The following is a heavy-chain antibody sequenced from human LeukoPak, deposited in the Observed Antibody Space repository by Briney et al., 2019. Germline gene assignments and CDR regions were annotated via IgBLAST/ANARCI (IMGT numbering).Heavy chain of an antibody. CDR2: IIPFLGEV. CDR3: SPCGHAYDWFGA. J-gene: IGHJ5*02. V-gene: IGHV1-69*04. CDR1: GATLNIGHA. D-gene: IGHD5-12*01. Sequence: SVKVSCKAFGATLNIGHAFIWARQAPGQGLQWMGRIIPFLGEVNYAQNFQGRVSFTADKSTATMYMEMKSLRLDDTAIYYCSPCGHAYDWFGAWGQGTLVTVSS.